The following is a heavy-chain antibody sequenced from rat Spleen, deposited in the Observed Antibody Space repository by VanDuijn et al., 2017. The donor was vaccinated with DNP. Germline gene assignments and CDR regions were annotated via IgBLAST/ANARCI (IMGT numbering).Heavy chain of an antibody. CDR2: ISGGGST. CDR3: TRDYSATGY. J-gene: IGHJ2*01. V-gene: IGHV2-6*01. D-gene: IGHD1-1*01. Sequence: QVQLKESGPGLVQPSQTLSLTCTVSGFSLTSYTVSWVRQPPGKGLEWIAAISGGGSTYYNSALKSRLSISRDTSKSQVFLKMNSLQTEDTAIYFCTRDYSATGYWGQGVMVTVSS. CDR1: GFSLTSYT.